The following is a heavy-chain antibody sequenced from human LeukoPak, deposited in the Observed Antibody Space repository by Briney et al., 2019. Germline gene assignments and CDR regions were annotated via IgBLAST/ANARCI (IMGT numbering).Heavy chain of an antibody. D-gene: IGHD4-17*01. V-gene: IGHV4-34*01. Sequence: SETLSITCAVSGGSFSGYYWTWIRQPPGKGLEWIGEINHSGSANYNPSLKSRVTISLDMSENQFSLKLTSVTAADTAVYYCARGQGTVTTHWGQGTLVAVSS. J-gene: IGHJ4*02. CDR2: INHSGSA. CDR1: GGSFSGYY. CDR3: ARGQGTVTTH.